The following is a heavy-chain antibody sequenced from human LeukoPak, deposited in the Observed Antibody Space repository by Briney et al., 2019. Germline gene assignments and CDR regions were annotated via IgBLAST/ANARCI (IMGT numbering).Heavy chain of an antibody. V-gene: IGHV3-21*01. Sequence: PGGSLRLSCAASGFTFSSYAMSWVRQAPGKGLEWVSSISSSSSYIYYADSVKGRFTISRDNAKNSLYLQMNSLRAEDTAVYYCAREMVAGHGIWDYWGQGTLVTVSS. D-gene: IGHD6-19*01. CDR1: GFTFSSYA. J-gene: IGHJ4*02. CDR2: ISSSSSYI. CDR3: AREMVAGHGIWDY.